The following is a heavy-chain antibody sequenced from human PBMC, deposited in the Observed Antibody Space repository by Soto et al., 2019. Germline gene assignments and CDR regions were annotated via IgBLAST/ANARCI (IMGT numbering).Heavy chain of an antibody. CDR1: GGSISNHY. CDR3: TRANWYSEY. J-gene: IGHJ4*02. V-gene: IGHV4-59*11. D-gene: IGHD7-27*01. CDR2: IYYNGNT. Sequence: QVQLQESGPGLVKPSETLSLTCTVSGGSISNHYWSWILQPPVKGLEWIWYIYYNGNTNYNPPLKSRVTMSVDTSKNQISLKLSSVTAADTAVYYCTRANWYSEYWGQGTLVTVSS.